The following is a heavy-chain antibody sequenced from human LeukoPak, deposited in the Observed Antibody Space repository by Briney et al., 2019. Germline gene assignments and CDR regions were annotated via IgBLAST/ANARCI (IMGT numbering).Heavy chain of an antibody. V-gene: IGHV1-69*13. Sequence: GASVKVSCKASGYTFTSYAMNWVRQAPGQGLEWMGGIILIFGTANYAQKFQGRVTITADQSTSTAYMELSSLRSEDTAVYYCARSTVGGITLAYWGQGTLVTVSS. CDR2: IILIFGTA. D-gene: IGHD1-26*01. CDR1: GYTFTSYA. CDR3: ARSTVGGITLAY. J-gene: IGHJ4*02.